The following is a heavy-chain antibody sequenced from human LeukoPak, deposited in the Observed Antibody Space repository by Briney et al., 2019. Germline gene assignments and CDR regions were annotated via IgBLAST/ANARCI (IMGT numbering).Heavy chain of an antibody. D-gene: IGHD3-10*01. CDR3: AKDRGRRFHY. Sequence: GGSLRLSCAASGFTFSSYGMHWVRQAPGKGLEWVSFIRYDGSNKYYVDSVKGRFTISRDNSKNTLYLQMSSLRADDTAVYYCAKDRGRRFHYWGQGSLVTVSS. CDR1: GFTFSSYG. J-gene: IGHJ4*02. V-gene: IGHV3-30*02. CDR2: IRYDGSNK.